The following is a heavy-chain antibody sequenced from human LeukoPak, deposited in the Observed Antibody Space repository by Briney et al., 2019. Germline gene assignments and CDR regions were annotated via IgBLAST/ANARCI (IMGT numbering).Heavy chain of an antibody. V-gene: IGHV3-30*01. CDR1: GFTFSSYA. CDR3: ARDRRAPVRGYFDY. CDR2: TSYDGSNK. Sequence: GGSLRLSCAASGFTFSSYAMHWVRQAPGKGLEWVAVTSYDGSNKYYADSVKGRFTISRDNSKNTLYLQMNSLRAEDTAVYYCARDRRAPVRGYFDYWGQGTLVTVSS. D-gene: IGHD1-26*01. J-gene: IGHJ4*02.